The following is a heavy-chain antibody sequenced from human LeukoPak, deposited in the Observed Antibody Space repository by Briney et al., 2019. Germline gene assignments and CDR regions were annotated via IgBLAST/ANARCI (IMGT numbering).Heavy chain of an antibody. V-gene: IGHV1-18*01. Sequence: GASVKVSCKASGYTFTSYGISWVRQAPGQGLEWMGWISAYNGNTNYAQKLQGRVTMTTDTSTSTAYMELRSLRSDDTAVYYCARDMIAVGGTRWFDPWGQGTLVTVSS. CDR3: ARDMIAVGGTRWFDP. J-gene: IGHJ5*02. D-gene: IGHD6-13*01. CDR1: GYTFTSYG. CDR2: ISAYNGNT.